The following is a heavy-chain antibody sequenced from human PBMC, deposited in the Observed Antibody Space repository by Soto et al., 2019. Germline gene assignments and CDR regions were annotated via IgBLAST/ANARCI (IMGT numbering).Heavy chain of an antibody. CDR1: GGTFSDIY. CDR2: IDNRGRT. V-gene: IGHV4-34*01. D-gene: IGHD3-22*01. J-gene: IGHJ4*02. Sequence: SETLSLTRAVYGGTFSDIYWSWIRQSPGMGLEWIGEIDNRGRTNYNPSLKRRVTISIDTSRNQFSLRLWSVTAADSGVYYCASQSFTVTAYDFWGPGTLVTVSS. CDR3: ASQSFTVTAYDF.